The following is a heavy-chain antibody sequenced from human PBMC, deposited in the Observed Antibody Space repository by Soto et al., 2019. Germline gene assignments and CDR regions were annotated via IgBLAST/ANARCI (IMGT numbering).Heavy chain of an antibody. CDR3: ARESGENWTYEAH. CDR1: GVYVSDFS. CDR2: ITVNGIT. Sequence: SETLSLTCTVSGVYVSDFSWSWIRQPAGKGLEWIGRITVNGITQYTPSFRSRVTMSMDTSRNQFSLNLQSATAADTALYYCARESGENWTYEAHWGQGTLVTVSS. J-gene: IGHJ1*01. V-gene: IGHV4-4*07. D-gene: IGHD1-7*01.